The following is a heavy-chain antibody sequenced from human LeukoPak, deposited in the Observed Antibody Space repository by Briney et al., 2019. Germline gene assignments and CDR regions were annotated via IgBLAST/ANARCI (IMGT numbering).Heavy chain of an antibody. V-gene: IGHV3-48*03. Sequence: GGSLRLSCAASGFTFSSYAMSWVRQAPGKGLEWVSYISSSGSTIYYADSVKGRFTISRDNAKNSLYLQMNSLRAEDTAVYYCARVREDYYYMDVWGKGTTVTISS. J-gene: IGHJ6*03. CDR3: ARVREDYYYMDV. CDR2: ISSSGSTI. CDR1: GFTFSSYA.